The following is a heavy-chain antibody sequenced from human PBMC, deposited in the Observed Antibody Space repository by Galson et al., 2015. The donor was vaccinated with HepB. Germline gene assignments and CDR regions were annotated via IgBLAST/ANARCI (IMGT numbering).Heavy chain of an antibody. Sequence: PALVKPTQTLTLTCTFSGFSLSTSGVGVGWIRQPPGKALEWLALIYWDDDQRYSPSLKSRLTITKDTSKNQVALTMTNMDPVDTATYYCAHRRPDHDWNSQAFDIWGQGTMVTVSS. J-gene: IGHJ3*02. CDR3: AHRRPDHDWNSQAFDI. V-gene: IGHV2-5*02. D-gene: IGHD1-7*01. CDR2: IYWDDDQ. CDR1: GFSLSTSGVG.